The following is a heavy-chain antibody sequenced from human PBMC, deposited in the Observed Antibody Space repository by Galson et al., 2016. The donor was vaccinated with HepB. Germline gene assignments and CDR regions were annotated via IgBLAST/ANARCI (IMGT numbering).Heavy chain of an antibody. D-gene: IGHD5-24*01. Sequence: SLRLPYRVAEVAVNNKYLSWVRHGPGTGLEWVSVIYSGGSTYYADSVKGRFTISRDNSKNTLYLQMNSLRAEDTAVYYCARDPMATRYYYYGMDVWGQGTTVTVSS. J-gene: IGHJ6*02. CDR2: IYSGGST. CDR3: ARDPMATRYYYYGMDV. CDR1: EVAVNNKY. V-gene: IGHV3-53*01.